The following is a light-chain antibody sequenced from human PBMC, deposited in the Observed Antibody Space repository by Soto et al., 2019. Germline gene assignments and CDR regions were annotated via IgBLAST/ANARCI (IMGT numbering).Light chain of an antibody. Sequence: QSALTQPPSASGSPGQSVTISCTGTSSDVGGYNYVSWYQQHPGKAPKLMIYEVSKRPSGVPDRFSGSKSGNTASLTVSGLQAEDEDDYYCSSYAGSNNWGVFGGGTKVTVL. V-gene: IGLV2-8*01. CDR3: SSYAGSNNWGV. CDR1: SSDVGGYNY. J-gene: IGLJ2*01. CDR2: EVS.